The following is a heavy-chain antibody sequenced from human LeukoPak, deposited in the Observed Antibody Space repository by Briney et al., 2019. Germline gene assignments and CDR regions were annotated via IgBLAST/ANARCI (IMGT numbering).Heavy chain of an antibody. J-gene: IGHJ4*02. Sequence: SVKVSCKASGGTFSNHAVSWVRQAPGQGLEWMGGIIPIFGTANYAQKFQGRVTITADESTSTAYMELSSLRSEDTAVYYCARAGRLFIPFDYWGQGTLVTVSS. CDR2: IIPIFGTA. CDR3: ARAGRLFIPFDY. V-gene: IGHV1-69*13. CDR1: GGTFSNHA. D-gene: IGHD4/OR15-4a*01.